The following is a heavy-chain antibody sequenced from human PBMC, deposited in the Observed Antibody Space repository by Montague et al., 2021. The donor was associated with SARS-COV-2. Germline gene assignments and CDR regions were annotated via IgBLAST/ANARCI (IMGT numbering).Heavy chain of an antibody. CDR2: IYWDDDK. CDR1: GFSLTTSGAG. Sequence: PALVKPTQTLTLTCTFSGFSLTTSGAGVGWIRQPPGKALECLALIYWDDDKRYSSSLKSRLTITKDTSKNQVVLTMTNMYPVDTATYYCAHRGSWAGPGMDVWGQGTTVTVSS. D-gene: IGHD6-13*01. V-gene: IGHV2-5*02. J-gene: IGHJ6*02. CDR3: AHRGSWAGPGMDV.